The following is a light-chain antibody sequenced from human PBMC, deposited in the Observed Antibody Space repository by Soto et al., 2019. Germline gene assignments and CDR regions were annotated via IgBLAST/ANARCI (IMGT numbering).Light chain of an antibody. CDR1: QSVSSN. CDR3: QPYNDWPPELT. CDR2: GAS. Sequence: EIMMTQSPATLSASPGERATLSCWASQSVSSNLAWYQQRPGQAPRLLIYGASTRAAGIPARFSGSGSGTDFTLTISGLQSEDSAVYYCQPYNDWPPELTFGGGTEVEIK. J-gene: IGKJ4*01. V-gene: IGKV3-15*01.